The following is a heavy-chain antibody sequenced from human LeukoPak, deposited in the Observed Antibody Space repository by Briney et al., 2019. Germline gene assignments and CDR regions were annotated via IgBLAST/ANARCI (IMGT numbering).Heavy chain of an antibody. D-gene: IGHD3-9*01. CDR3: AREAGRFYDILTGYYRHFDY. J-gene: IGHJ4*02. Sequence: QSGGSLRLSCAASGFTFSSYWMHWVRQAPGKGLVWVSRINSDGSSTSYADSVKGRFTISRDNAKNTLYLQMNSLRAEDTAVYYCAREAGRFYDILTGYYRHFDYWGQGTLVTVSS. CDR2: INSDGSST. CDR1: GFTFSSYW. V-gene: IGHV3-74*01.